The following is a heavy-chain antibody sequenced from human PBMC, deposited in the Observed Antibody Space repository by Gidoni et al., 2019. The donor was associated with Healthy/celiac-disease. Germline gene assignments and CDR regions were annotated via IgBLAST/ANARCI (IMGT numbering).Heavy chain of an antibody. CDR3: AKEPRRWSTIPGYDY. CDR2: VSGSGGST. D-gene: IGHD2-15*01. J-gene: IGHJ4*02. V-gene: IGHV3-23*01. Sequence: EVQLLESGGGLVQPGGSLRLSCAASGFTFSSYAMSWVRQAPGKGLEWVAAVSGSGGSTYYADAVKGRFTISRDNSKNTLYLQMNSLRAEDTAVYYCAKEPRRWSTIPGYDYWGQGTLVTVSS. CDR1: GFTFSSYA.